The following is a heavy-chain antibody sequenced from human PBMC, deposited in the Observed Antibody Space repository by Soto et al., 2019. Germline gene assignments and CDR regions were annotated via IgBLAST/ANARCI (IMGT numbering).Heavy chain of an antibody. CDR1: GFSLTTSGVG. Sequence: QLTLTESGPTLVEPTQSLTLTCTFSGFSLTTSGVGVGWIRQPPGKALECLALIYWDNDKLYSPFLKSRLTITKDISKNRVDRTMTNMDPVDTATYYCAHRLDMRYNWNYGDFDYWGQGMLITVSS. J-gene: IGHJ4*02. CDR2: IYWDNDK. D-gene: IGHD1-7*01. CDR3: AHRLDMRYNWNYGDFDY. V-gene: IGHV2-5*02.